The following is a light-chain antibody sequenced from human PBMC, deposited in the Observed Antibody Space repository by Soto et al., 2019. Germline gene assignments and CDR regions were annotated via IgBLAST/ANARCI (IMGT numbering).Light chain of an antibody. CDR2: GAS. V-gene: IGKV3-20*01. J-gene: IGKJ1*01. Sequence: DIVLTQSPVTLSLSPGERATLSCRAIQSVSSSYLAWYQQKPGQAPRLLIYGASSRATGIPDRFSGSGSGTDFTLTISRLEPEDFAVYYCQQYGSSRAWTFGQGTKVDI. CDR1: QSVSSSY. CDR3: QQYGSSRAWT.